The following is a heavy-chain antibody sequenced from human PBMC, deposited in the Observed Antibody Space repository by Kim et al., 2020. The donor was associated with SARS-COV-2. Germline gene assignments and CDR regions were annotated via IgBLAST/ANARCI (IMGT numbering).Heavy chain of an antibody. V-gene: IGHV3-21*01. D-gene: IGHD3-9*01. J-gene: IGHJ4*02. CDR1: GFTFSSYS. Sequence: GGSLRLSCAASGFTFSSYSMNWVRQAPGKGLELVSSISSSSSYIYYADSVKGRFTISRDNAKNSLYLQMNSLRAEDTAVYYCARDQAYYDILTGFWGQGTLVTVSS. CDR2: ISSSSSYI. CDR3: ARDQAYYDILTGF.